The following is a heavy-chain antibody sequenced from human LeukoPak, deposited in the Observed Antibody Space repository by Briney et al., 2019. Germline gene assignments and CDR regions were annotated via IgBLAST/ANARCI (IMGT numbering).Heavy chain of an antibody. CDR1: GGTFSSYA. D-gene: IGHD2-15*01. CDR3: ASSRTAMVVTDYYFDY. Sequence: SMKVSCKASGGTFSSYAISWVRQAPGQGLEWMGGIIPIFGTANYAQKFQGRVTITADESTSTAYMELSSLRSEDTAVYYCASSRTAMVVTDYYFDYWGQGTLVTVSS. J-gene: IGHJ4*02. V-gene: IGHV1-69*13. CDR2: IIPIFGTA.